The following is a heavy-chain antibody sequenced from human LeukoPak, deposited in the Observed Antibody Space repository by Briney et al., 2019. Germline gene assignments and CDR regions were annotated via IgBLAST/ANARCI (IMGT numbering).Heavy chain of an antibody. J-gene: IGHJ6*03. CDR2: INHSGST. Sequence: SETLSLTCAVYGGSFSGYYWSWIRQPPGKGLEWIGEINHSGSTNYNPSLKSRVTISVDTSKNQFSLNLSSVTAEDTAVYFCAREGSGSYWGSESYYYYMDVWGKGTTVTISS. D-gene: IGHD3-10*01. V-gene: IGHV4-34*01. CDR1: GGSFSGYY. CDR3: AREGSGSYWGSESYYYYMDV.